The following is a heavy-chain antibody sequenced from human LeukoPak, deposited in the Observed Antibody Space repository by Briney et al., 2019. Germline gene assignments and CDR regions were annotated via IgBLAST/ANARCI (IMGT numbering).Heavy chain of an antibody. V-gene: IGHV4-61*01. J-gene: IGHJ6*02. CDR2: IYYSGST. D-gene: IGHD5-24*01. CDR1: GGSVSSGSYY. CDR3: ARVRADGYNYYYYGMDV. Sequence: PSETLSLTCTVSGGSVSSGSYYWSWIRQPPGKGLEWIGYIYYSGSTNYNPSLKSRVTISVDTSKNQFSLKLGSVTAADTAVYYCARVRADGYNYYYYGMDVWGQGTTVTVSS.